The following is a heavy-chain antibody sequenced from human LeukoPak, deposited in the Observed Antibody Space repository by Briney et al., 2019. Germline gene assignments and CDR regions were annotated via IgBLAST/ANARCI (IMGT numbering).Heavy chain of an antibody. CDR2: IIPIFGTA. V-gene: IGHV1-69*05. CDR3: ATRELVQDYYYMDV. D-gene: IGHD6-13*01. CDR1: GGTFSSYA. Sequence: SVKVSCKASGGTFSSYAISWVRQAPGQGLEWMGRIIPIFGTANYAQQCEGRVTITTDESTSTAYMELSSLRSEDTAVYYCATRELVQDYYYMDVWGKGTTVTVSS. J-gene: IGHJ6*03.